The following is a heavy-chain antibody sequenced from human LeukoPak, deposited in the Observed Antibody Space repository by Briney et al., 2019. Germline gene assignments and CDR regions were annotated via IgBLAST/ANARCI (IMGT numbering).Heavy chain of an antibody. CDR2: ISAYNGNT. J-gene: IGHJ3*02. CDR3: AREGDSSGYYLGAFDM. D-gene: IGHD3-22*01. CDR1: GYTFTSYG. V-gene: IGHV1-18*01. Sequence: ASVKVSCKASGYTFTSYGISWVRQAPGQGLEWMGWISAYNGNTNYAQKLQGRVTMTTDTSTSTAYMELRSLRSDDTAVYYCAREGDSSGYYLGAFDMWGQGTRVTVSS.